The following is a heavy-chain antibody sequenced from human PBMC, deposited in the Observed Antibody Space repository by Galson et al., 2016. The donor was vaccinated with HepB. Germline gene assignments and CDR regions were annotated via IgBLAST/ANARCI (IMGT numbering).Heavy chain of an antibody. V-gene: IGHV3-48*03. J-gene: IGHJ6*01. Sequence: SLRLSCAASGFTFSSYEMNWVRQAPGKGLEWVSYISRGGSTIYYADSVKGRFTISRDNAKNSLYLQMNSLRAEDTAVYYCAREYEVVIHFGMDVWGQGTTDTVSS. CDR3: AREYEVVIHFGMDV. D-gene: IGHD4-23*01. CDR1: GFTFSSYE. CDR2: ISRGGSTI.